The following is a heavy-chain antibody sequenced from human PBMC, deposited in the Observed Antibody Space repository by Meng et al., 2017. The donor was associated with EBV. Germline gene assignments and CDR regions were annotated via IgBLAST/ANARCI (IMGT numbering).Heavy chain of an antibody. CDR3: ARGRTYYYDSSGYYYKYYFDY. CDR1: GGTFSSYA. D-gene: IGHD3-22*01. Sequence: VQLVQSGAEVKTPGSSVKVSCTASGGTFSSYAISWVRQAPGQGLESMGGIIPIFGTANYAQKFQGRVTITADESTSTAYMELSSLRSEDTAVYYCARGRTYYYDSSGYYYKYYFDYWGQGTLVTVSS. V-gene: IGHV1-69*01. CDR2: IIPIFGTA. J-gene: IGHJ4*02.